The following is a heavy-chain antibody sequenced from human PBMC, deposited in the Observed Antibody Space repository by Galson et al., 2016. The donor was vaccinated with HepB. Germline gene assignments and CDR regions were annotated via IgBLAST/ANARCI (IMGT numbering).Heavy chain of an antibody. CDR1: GFTFEDFA. V-gene: IGHV3-9*01. CDR2: ISWNGGTI. Sequence: SLRLSCAVSGFTFEDFAMHWVRQAPGKGLEWVSVISWNGGTIGYADSVMGRFMISRDNAKNSLDLQMNSMRPEDTALYFCGKDLVRTVSGDFGFEDWGRGTLVTVSS. J-gene: IGHJ4*02. D-gene: IGHD3-10*01. CDR3: GKDLVRTVSGDFGFED.